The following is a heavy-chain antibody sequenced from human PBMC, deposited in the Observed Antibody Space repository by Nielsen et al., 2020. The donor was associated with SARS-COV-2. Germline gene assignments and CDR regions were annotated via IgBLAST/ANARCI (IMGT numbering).Heavy chain of an antibody. Sequence: SETLSLTCTVSGGSISSGNYYWNWIRQPAGRGLEWIGRIYYSGSTNYNPSLKSRVTISLDTSKNQFSLKLSSVTAADTAVYYCARDTRGGIWGQGTMVTVSS. CDR3: ARDTRGGI. CDR1: GGSISSGNYY. CDR2: IYYSGST. D-gene: IGHD3-16*01. J-gene: IGHJ3*02. V-gene: IGHV4-61*10.